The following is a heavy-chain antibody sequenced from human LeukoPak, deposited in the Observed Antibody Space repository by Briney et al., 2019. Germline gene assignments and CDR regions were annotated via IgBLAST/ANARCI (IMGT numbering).Heavy chain of an antibody. D-gene: IGHD3-22*01. Sequence: ASVKVSCKASVYTLNRFGISWVRHAPGQGLEWLGWINTYNGDTKFGDKFQGRITMTTDTSTSTVYMELTSLRSDDTALYFCARDTPHHMIRFDYWGQGTLVTVYS. J-gene: IGHJ4*02. V-gene: IGHV1-18*01. CDR3: ARDTPHHMIRFDY. CDR2: INTYNGDT. CDR1: VYTLNRFG.